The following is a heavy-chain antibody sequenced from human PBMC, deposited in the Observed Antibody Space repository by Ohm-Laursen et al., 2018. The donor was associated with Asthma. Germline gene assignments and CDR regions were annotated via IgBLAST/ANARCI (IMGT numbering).Heavy chain of an antibody. J-gene: IGHJ4*02. CDR1: GFTFSDYY. V-gene: IGHV3-11*04. D-gene: IGHD3-22*01. CDR2: ISSSGSTI. Sequence: GSLRLSCTASGFTFSDYYMSWIRQAPGKGLEWVSYISSSGSTIYYADSVKGRFTISRDNSKNTLYLQMNSLRAEDTAVYYCARGPEYYYDSSGLGFYDYWGQGTLVTVSS. CDR3: ARGPEYYYDSSGLGFYDY.